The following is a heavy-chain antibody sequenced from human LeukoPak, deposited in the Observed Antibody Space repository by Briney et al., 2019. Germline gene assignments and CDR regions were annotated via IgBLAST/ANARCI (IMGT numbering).Heavy chain of an antibody. Sequence: PSETLSLTCAVYGGSFSGYYWSWIRQPPGKGLEWIGEINHSGSTNYNPSLKSRVTISVDTSKNQFSLKLSSVTAADTAVYYCARGAGVLRFKGPPFYYMDVWGKGTTVTVSS. CDR1: GGSFSGYY. D-gene: IGHD3-3*01. CDR3: ARGAGVLRFKGPPFYYMDV. V-gene: IGHV4-34*01. J-gene: IGHJ6*03. CDR2: INHSGST.